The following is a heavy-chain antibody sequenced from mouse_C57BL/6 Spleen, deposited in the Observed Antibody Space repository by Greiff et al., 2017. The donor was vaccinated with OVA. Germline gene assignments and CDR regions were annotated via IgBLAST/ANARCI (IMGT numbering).Heavy chain of an antibody. CDR2: IDPSDSYT. Sequence: VKLQQPGAELVKPGASVKLSCKASGYTFTSYWMQWVKQRPGQGLEWIGEIDPSDSYTNYNQKFKGKATLTVDTSSSTAYMQLSSLTSEDSAVYYCARAEGAYWGQGTLVTVSA. J-gene: IGHJ3*01. CDR3: ARAEGAY. V-gene: IGHV1-50*01. CDR1: GYTFTSYW.